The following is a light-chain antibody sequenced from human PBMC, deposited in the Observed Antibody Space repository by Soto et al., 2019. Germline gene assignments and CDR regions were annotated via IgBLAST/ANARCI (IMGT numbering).Light chain of an antibody. CDR3: QQYNSYWT. Sequence: DIQMTQSPSTLSASVGDRVTITCRASQSISSWLAWYQQKPGKAPKLLIYKASSLQSGVPSRFSGRGSGTAFTLPISSLQPDDFATYYCQQYNSYWTFGQGTKVEIK. CDR2: KAS. V-gene: IGKV1-5*03. J-gene: IGKJ1*01. CDR1: QSISSW.